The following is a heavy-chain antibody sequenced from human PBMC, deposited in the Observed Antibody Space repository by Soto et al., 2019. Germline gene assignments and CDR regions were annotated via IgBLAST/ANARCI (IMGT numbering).Heavy chain of an antibody. CDR1: GFTFSSYS. CDR2: ISSSSNTI. D-gene: IGHD1-26*01. Sequence: PGGSLGLSCAASGFTFSSYSMNWVRQAPGKGLEWISYISSSSNTIYYADSVKGRFTISRDNAKNSLYLQMNSLRDEDSAVYSCARAKYSESFTYYYYGMDVWGQGTTVTVSS. CDR3: ARAKYSESFTYYYYGMDV. V-gene: IGHV3-48*02. J-gene: IGHJ6*02.